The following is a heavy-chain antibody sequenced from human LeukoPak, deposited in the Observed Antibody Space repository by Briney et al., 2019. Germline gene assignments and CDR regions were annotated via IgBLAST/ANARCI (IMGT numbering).Heavy chain of an antibody. J-gene: IGHJ5*02. CDR1: GYSISSGYY. CDR3: ARGDYSSSWYEYNWFDP. V-gene: IGHV4-38-2*02. D-gene: IGHD6-13*01. CDR2: IYHSGNT. Sequence: SETLSLTCTVSGYSISSGYYWGWIRQPPGKGLEWIGSIYHSGNTYYSPSLKSRVTISVDTSKNQFSLKLNSVTAADTAVYYCARGDYSSSWYEYNWFDPWGQGTLVTVSS.